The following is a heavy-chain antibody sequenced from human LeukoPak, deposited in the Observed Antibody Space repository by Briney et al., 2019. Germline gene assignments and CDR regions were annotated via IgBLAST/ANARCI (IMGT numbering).Heavy chain of an antibody. CDR3: ARAHRGRIQLWGYMGYYFDY. CDR2: IYYSGST. V-gene: IGHV4-59*01. Sequence: SETLSLTCTVSGGSISSYYWSWIRQPPGKGLEWIGYIYYSGSTNYNPSLKSRVTISVDTSKNQFSLKLSSVTAADTAVYYCARAHRGRIQLWGYMGYYFDYWGQGTLVTVSS. CDR1: GGSISSYY. J-gene: IGHJ4*02. D-gene: IGHD5-18*01.